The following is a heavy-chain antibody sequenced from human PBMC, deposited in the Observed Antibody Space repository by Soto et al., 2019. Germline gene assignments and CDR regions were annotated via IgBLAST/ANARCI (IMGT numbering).Heavy chain of an antibody. Sequence: ASVKVSCKASGFTFTNYGINWVRQAPGQGLEWMGWISAYDGGTNYAQNVQGRVTMTTDTSTSTAYMELRSLRSDDTAVYYCARNLGATRSFWFDPWGQGTLVTVSS. D-gene: IGHD1-26*01. CDR2: ISAYDGGT. CDR1: GFTFTNYG. J-gene: IGHJ5*02. V-gene: IGHV1-18*01. CDR3: ARNLGATRSFWFDP.